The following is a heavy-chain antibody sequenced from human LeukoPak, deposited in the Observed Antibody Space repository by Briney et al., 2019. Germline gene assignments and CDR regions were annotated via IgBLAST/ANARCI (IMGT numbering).Heavy chain of an antibody. D-gene: IGHD3-22*01. V-gene: IGHV4-30-2*01. CDR2: IYHSGST. CDR3: ARDYYDSPRTFDI. CDR1: GGSISSGGYY. Sequence: TTSETLSLTCTVSGGSISSGGYYWSWIRQPPGKGLEWIGYIYHSGSTYYNPSLKSRVTISVDRSKNQFSLKLSSVTAADTAVYYCARDYYDSPRTFDIWGQGTMVTVSS. J-gene: IGHJ3*02.